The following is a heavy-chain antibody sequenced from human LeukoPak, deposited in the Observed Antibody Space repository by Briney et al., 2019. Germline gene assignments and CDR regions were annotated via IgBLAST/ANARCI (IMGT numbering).Heavy chain of an antibody. CDR2: IYSGGTT. Sequence: GGSLRLSCAASGFTVSSNYMSWVRQAPGMGLEWVSVIYSGGTTYYADSVKGRFTISRDNSKNMLYLQMNSLRAEDTAVYYCAREPGTDYRKYYFDYWGQGTLVTVSS. J-gene: IGHJ4*02. CDR1: GFTVSSNY. CDR3: AREPGTDYRKYYFDY. V-gene: IGHV3-53*01. D-gene: IGHD3/OR15-3a*01.